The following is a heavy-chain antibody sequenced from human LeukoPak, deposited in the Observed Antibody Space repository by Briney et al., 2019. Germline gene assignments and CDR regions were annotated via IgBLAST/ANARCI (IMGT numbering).Heavy chain of an antibody. D-gene: IGHD5-12*01. CDR1: GDSISSGGNY. V-gene: IGHV4-31*03. Sequence: PSETLSLTCTVSGDSISSGGNYWSWLRQHPGKGLEWIGYIYYSGSTYYNPSLKSRLTISVDTSKNQFSLKLSSVTAADTAGYYCARWGNSGYASGYFDYWGQGTLVTVSS. CDR2: IYYSGST. J-gene: IGHJ4*02. CDR3: ARWGNSGYASGYFDY.